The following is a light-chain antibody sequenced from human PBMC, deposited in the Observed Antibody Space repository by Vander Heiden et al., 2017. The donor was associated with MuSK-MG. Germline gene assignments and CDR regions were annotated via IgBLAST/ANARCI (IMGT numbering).Light chain of an antibody. V-gene: IGKV4-1*01. CDR2: WAP. J-gene: IGKJ3*01. Sequence: DIVVTQSPDSLAASLGERATINCKTSQAVLYSFNNKNYLAWYQQKPGQRPKLLIYWAPTRAPGVPDRFSGSGSGPDFTLTISRLQAEDVAVYYCQQDDSAPFTFGHGTKVDIK. CDR3: QQDDSAPFT. CDR1: QAVLYSFNNKNY.